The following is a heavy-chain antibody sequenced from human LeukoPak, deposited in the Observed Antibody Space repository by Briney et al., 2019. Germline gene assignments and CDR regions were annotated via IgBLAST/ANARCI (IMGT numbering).Heavy chain of an antibody. CDR1: GGSISSSSYY. V-gene: IGHV4-39*01. J-gene: IGHJ4*02. Sequence: SETLSLTCTVSGGSISSSSYYWGWIRQPPGKGLEWIGGIYYSGSTYYNPSLKSRATISVDTSKNQFSLKLSSVTAADTAVYYCARQRSTFGFDYWGQGTLVTVSS. CDR3: ARQRSTFGFDY. CDR2: IYYSGST. D-gene: IGHD2/OR15-2a*01.